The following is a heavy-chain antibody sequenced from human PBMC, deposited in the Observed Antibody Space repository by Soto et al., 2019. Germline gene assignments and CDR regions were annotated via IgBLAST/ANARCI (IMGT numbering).Heavy chain of an antibody. CDR1: GGSFSGYY. D-gene: IGHD6-6*01. V-gene: IGHV4-34*01. CDR3: ARGIAALYYYYGMDV. CDR2: INHSGST. J-gene: IGHJ6*02. Sequence: SETLSLTCAVYGGSFSGYYWSWIRQPPGKGLEWIGEINHSGSTNYNPSLKSRVTISVDTSKNQFSLKLSSVTAADTAVYYCARGIAALYYYYGMDVWGQGTTVTVSS.